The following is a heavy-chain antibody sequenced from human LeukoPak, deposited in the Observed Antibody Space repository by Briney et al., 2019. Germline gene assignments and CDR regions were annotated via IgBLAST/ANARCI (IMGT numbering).Heavy chain of an antibody. Sequence: PSETLSLTCTVSGGSVSSGSYYWSWIRQPPGKGLEWIGNIYYSGSTNYNPSLKSRVTISVDTSKNQFSLKLSSVTAADTAVYYCASLGRSGWLPRPDAFDIWGQGTMVTVSS. CDR3: ASLGRSGWLPRPDAFDI. V-gene: IGHV4-61*01. D-gene: IGHD6-19*01. CDR1: GGSVSSGSYY. J-gene: IGHJ3*02. CDR2: IYYSGST.